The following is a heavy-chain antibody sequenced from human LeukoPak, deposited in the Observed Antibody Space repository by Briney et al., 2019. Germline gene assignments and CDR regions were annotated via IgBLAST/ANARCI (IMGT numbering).Heavy chain of an antibody. V-gene: IGHV3-30*04. CDR3: ARARVVVNFDY. CDR2: MSFDGSKT. Sequence: GGSLRLSCAASGSTFRRNAMHWVRQAPGKGLEWVAVMSFDGSKTYYADSVKGRFTISRDNAKNSLYLQMNSLRAEDTAVYYCARARVVVNFDYWGQGTLVTVSS. D-gene: IGHD3-22*01. CDR1: GSTFRRNA. J-gene: IGHJ4*02.